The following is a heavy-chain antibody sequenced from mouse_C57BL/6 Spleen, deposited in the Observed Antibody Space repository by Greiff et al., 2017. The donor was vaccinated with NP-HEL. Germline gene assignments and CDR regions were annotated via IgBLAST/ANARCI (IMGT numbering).Heavy chain of an antibody. V-gene: IGHV1-78*01. CDR2: IYPRDGST. CDR1: GYTFTAHT. Sequence: VQLQQSDAELVKPGASVKISCKVSGYTFTAHTIHWMKQRPDQGLEWIGYIYPRDGSTKYNEKFKGKATLTADKSSSTAYMHLNSLTSEDSAVYFCARWDYDYDGFAYWGQGTLVTVSA. J-gene: IGHJ3*01. CDR3: ARWDYDYDGFAY. D-gene: IGHD2-4*01.